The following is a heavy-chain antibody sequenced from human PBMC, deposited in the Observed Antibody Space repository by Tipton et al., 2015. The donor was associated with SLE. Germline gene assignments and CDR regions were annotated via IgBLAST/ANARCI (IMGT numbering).Heavy chain of an antibody. V-gene: IGHV4-4*02. J-gene: IGHJ5*02. CDR2: IYHSGST. CDR3: ARDGIAARLNWFDP. Sequence: TLSLTCAVSGGSISSSNWWSWVRQPPGKGLEWIGEIYHSGSTNYNPSLKSRVTISVDKSKNQFSLKLSSVTAADTAVYYCARDGIAARLNWFDPWGQGTLGIVSA. D-gene: IGHD6-6*01. CDR1: GGSISSSNW.